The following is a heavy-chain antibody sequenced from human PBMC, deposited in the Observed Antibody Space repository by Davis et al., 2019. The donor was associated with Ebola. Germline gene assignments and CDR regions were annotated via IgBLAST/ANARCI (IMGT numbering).Heavy chain of an antibody. V-gene: IGHV5-10-1*01. CDR3: ARQVDYYYFNGLDV. CDR2: ISPSDSFI. D-gene: IGHD4/OR15-4a*01. CDR1: GYSFTSYW. Sequence: GESLKISCKGSGYSFTSYWIIWVRQMPGKGLEWLGRISPSDSFINYNPSFQGHVTISVDKSIATAYLQWSSLKASDTAKYYCARQVDYYYFNGLDVWGRGTTVIVSS. J-gene: IGHJ6*02.